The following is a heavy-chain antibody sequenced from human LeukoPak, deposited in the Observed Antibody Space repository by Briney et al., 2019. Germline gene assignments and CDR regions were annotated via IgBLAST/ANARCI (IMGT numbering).Heavy chain of an antibody. CDR2: INGDASST. D-gene: IGHD5-18*01. Sequence: GGSLRLACAASGLTLSGYWMHWVRQAPGKGLVWVSRINGDASSTSYADSVKGRFTISRDNAKSTLYLQMNSLRVEDTAVYYCARARGNTYGYFEYWGQGTLVTVSS. CDR3: ARARGNTYGYFEY. CDR1: GLTLSGYW. J-gene: IGHJ4*02. V-gene: IGHV3-74*01.